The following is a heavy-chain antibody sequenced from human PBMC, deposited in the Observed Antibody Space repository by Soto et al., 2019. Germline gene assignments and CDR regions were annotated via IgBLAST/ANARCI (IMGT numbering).Heavy chain of an antibody. CDR2: IYYSGST. CDR3: ARDAGGPGDY. D-gene: IGHD2-15*01. V-gene: IGHV4-59*01. J-gene: IGHJ4*02. Sequence: SETLSLTCTVSSASCTVYYWSWIRQPPGKGLEWIGYIYYSGSTSYNPSLTSRVTLSADTSKNQFSLKLRSVTAADTAVYYCARDAGGPGDYWGQGVLVTVS. CDR1: SASCTVYY.